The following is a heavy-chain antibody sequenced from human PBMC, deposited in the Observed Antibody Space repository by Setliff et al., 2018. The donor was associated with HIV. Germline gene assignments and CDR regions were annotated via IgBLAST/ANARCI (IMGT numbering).Heavy chain of an antibody. D-gene: IGHD3-16*01. V-gene: IGHV3-23*01. CDR1: GFTFSNYW. CDR2: ISGSGDST. CDR3: AKDYTPTFWEYNWFDV. J-gene: IGHJ5*02. Sequence: PGESLKISCAASGFTFSNYWMDWVRQAPGKGLEWVSGISGSGDSTFYAHSVKGRFTISRDNSRNTLYLEMNNLRAEDTALYYCAKDYTPTFWEYNWFDVWGQGTQVTVSS.